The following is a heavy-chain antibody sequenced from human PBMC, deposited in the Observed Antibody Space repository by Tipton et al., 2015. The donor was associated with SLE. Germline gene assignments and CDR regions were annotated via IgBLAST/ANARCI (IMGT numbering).Heavy chain of an antibody. CDR3: ARAYDFWSGYYFGY. J-gene: IGHJ4*02. V-gene: IGHV4-59*01. D-gene: IGHD3-3*01. CDR2: FYYSGST. Sequence: TLSLTCTVSGVSISTYFWSWIRQPPGKGLEWMGDFYYSGSTNYNPSLKSRVTISVDTFKNQFSLKLSSVTAADTAVYYCARAYDFWSGYYFGYWGQGTLVTVSS. CDR1: GVSISTYF.